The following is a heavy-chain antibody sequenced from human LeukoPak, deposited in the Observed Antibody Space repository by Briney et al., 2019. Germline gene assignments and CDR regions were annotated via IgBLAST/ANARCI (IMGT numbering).Heavy chain of an antibody. D-gene: IGHD4-17*01. CDR2: IYSGGTT. J-gene: IGHJ4*02. Sequence: GGSLRLSCVASGFTVGASYMSWVRQAPGKGLEWVTAIYSGGTTYYADSVKGRFTISRDNSQNTVYLQMDSLRVEDTAVYFCARQSSATTTFDSWGQGTPVTVSS. V-gene: IGHV3-66*04. CDR3: ARQSSATTTFDS. CDR1: GFTVGASY.